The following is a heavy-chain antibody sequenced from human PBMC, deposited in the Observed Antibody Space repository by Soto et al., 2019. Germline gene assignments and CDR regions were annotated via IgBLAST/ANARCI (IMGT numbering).Heavy chain of an antibody. CDR3: ARPLWRDDYNWGYFDL. V-gene: IGHV3-30-3*01. Sequence: QVQLVESGGGVVQPGRSLSLSCAASGFTFSSYAMHWVRQAPGKGLEWVAVISYDGSNKYYADSVKGRFTISRDKSKNTLYLQMSSLRAEDTAVYYCARPLWRDDYNWGYFDLWGRGTLVTVSS. CDR2: ISYDGSNK. D-gene: IGHD4-4*01. CDR1: GFTFSSYA. J-gene: IGHJ2*01.